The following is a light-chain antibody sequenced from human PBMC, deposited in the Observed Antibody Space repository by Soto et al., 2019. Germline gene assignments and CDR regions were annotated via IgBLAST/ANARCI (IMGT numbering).Light chain of an antibody. CDR2: DNT. V-gene: IGLV1-40*01. CDR1: NSNIGADYG. J-gene: IGLJ2*01. CDR3: QSFDSSFIGLV. Sequence: HSVLTQPPSVTGAPGQRVTISCTGSNSNIGADYGVHWYQQFPETAPKLLIYDNTNRPSGVPDRFSGSKSGTSASLAITGLQAEDEADYYCQSFDSSFIGLVFGGGTKLTVL.